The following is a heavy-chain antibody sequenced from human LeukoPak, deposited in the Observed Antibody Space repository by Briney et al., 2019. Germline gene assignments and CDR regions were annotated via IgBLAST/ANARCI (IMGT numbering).Heavy chain of an antibody. CDR1: GFTFSNYE. V-gene: IGHV3-48*03. CDR3: AGSGSSTYYYYYMDV. D-gene: IGHD3-10*01. Sequence: GGSLGLSCAGSGFTFSNYEMNWVRQAPGKGLEWVSYISSSGNTIYYADSVKGRFTISRDNAKNSLYLQMNSLRAEDTAVYYCAGSGSSTYYYYYMDVWGKGTTVTVSS. J-gene: IGHJ6*03. CDR2: ISSSGNTI.